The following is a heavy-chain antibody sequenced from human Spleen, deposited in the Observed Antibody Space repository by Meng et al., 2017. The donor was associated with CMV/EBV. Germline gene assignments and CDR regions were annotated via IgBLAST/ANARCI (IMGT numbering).Heavy chain of an antibody. CDR3: ARDMVSGSYPTHLDY. CDR1: GYSISSGYY. CDR2: LYQSGST. V-gene: IGHV4-38-2*02. J-gene: IGHJ4*02. D-gene: IGHD1-26*01. Sequence: SETRSLTCTVPGYSISSGYYWGWIRQPPGTGLEWIGSLYQSGSTYYNPSPKSRVTISVDTSKNQFSLKLSSVTAADTAVYYCARDMVSGSYPTHLDYWGQGTLVTVSS.